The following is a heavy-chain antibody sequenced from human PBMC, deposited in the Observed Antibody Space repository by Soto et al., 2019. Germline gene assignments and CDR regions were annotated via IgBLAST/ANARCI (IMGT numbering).Heavy chain of an antibody. CDR3: ARGGLGYYGGNFDY. D-gene: IGHD4-17*01. CDR2: ISSSGSTI. J-gene: IGHJ4*02. V-gene: IGHV3-48*03. CDR1: GFTFSSYE. Sequence: EVQLVESGGGLVQPGGSLRLSCAASGFTFSSYEMNWVRQAPGKGLEWGSYISSSGSTIYYADSVKGRFTISRDNAKNSMYLQMNSLRAEETAVYYCARGGLGYYGGNFDYWGQGTLVTVSS.